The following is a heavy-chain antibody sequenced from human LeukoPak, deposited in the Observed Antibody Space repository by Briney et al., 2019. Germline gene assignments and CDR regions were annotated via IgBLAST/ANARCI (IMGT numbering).Heavy chain of an antibody. CDR2: ISRTGNSI. CDR3: ARGPYSSNWYVDY. D-gene: IGHD6-13*01. CDR1: GFTLSSYE. Sequence: GGSLRLSCAASGFTLSSYEMNWVRLAPGKGLEWISFISRTGNSIYYADSVKGRFTISRDSAKNSLYLQMNSLRAEDTAVYYCARGPYSSNWYVDYWGQGTLVTVAS. J-gene: IGHJ4*02. V-gene: IGHV3-48*03.